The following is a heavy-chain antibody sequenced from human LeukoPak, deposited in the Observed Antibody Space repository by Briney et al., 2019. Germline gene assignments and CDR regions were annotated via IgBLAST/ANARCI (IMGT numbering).Heavy chain of an antibody. CDR2: INHSGST. Sequence: PSETLSLTCAVYGGSFSGYYWSWIRQPPGKGLEWIGEINHSGSTNYNPSLKSRVTISVDTSKNQFSLKLSSVTAADTAVYYCASIGIRRGPPVVAATPPPYWGQGTLVTVSS. D-gene: IGHD2-15*01. CDR3: ASIGIRRGPPVVAATPPPY. V-gene: IGHV4-34*01. CDR1: GGSFSGYY. J-gene: IGHJ4*02.